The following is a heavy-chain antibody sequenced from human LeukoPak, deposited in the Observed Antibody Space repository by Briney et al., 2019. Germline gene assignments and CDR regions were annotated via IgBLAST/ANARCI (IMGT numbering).Heavy chain of an antibody. Sequence: GASVKVSCKAFGYTFSSYGISWVRQAPGQGLEWMGWISAYDGNTDYAQNPQGRVTMTTDTSTSTAYMEQRSLRSDDTAVYYCARAVRGYSYAYLPYWGQGTLVTVSS. CDR3: ARAVRGYSYAYLPY. D-gene: IGHD5-18*01. V-gene: IGHV1-18*01. CDR2: ISAYDGNT. J-gene: IGHJ4*02. CDR1: GYTFSSYG.